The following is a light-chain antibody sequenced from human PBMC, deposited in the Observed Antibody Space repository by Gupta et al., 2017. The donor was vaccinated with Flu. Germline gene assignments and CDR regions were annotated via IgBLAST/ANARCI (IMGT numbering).Light chain of an antibody. CDR2: GKN. J-gene: IGLJ1*01. CDR3: TSRDSSGNHRV. Sequence: SSDLTQDPAVSVALGQTVRITCQGDSLRSYYASWYQQKPGQAPVLVIYGKNNRPSGIPDRFSGSSSGNTASLTITGAQAEDEADYYCTSRDSSGNHRVFGTGTKVTVL. CDR1: SLRSYY. V-gene: IGLV3-19*01.